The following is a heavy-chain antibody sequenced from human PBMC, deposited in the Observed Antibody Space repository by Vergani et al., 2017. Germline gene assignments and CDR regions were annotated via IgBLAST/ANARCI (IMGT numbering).Heavy chain of an antibody. J-gene: IGHJ5*02. CDR3: ARWVYQPENWFDP. V-gene: IGHV4-31*03. Sequence: QVQLQESGPGLVKPSQTLSLTCTVSGGSISSGGYYWSWIRQHPGKGLEWIGYIYYSGSTYYNPSLKSRVTISVDTSKNQFSLKLSSVTGADTAVYYCARWVYQPENWFDPWGQGTLVTVSS. CDR1: GGSISSGGYY. CDR2: IYYSGST. D-gene: IGHD2-2*01.